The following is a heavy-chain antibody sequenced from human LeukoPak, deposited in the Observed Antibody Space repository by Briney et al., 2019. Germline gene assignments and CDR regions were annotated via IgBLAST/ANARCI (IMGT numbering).Heavy chain of an antibody. CDR1: GFTFSSYG. Sequence: GGSLRLSCAASGFTFSSYGMHWVRQAPGKGLEWVAVIWYDGSNKYYADSVKGRFTISRDNSKNALYLQMNSLRAEDTAVYYCARECSGGSCYLHYYYGMDVWGQGTTVTVSS. J-gene: IGHJ6*02. D-gene: IGHD2-15*01. V-gene: IGHV3-33*01. CDR3: ARECSGGSCYLHYYYGMDV. CDR2: IWYDGSNK.